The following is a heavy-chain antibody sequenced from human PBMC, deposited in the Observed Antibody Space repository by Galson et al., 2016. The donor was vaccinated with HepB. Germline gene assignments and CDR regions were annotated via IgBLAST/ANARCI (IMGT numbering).Heavy chain of an antibody. CDR1: GGSINSSSYY. CDR2: MYYSGST. J-gene: IGHJ4*02. V-gene: IGHV4-39*01. CDR3: ARQYDLLTGYSDY. Sequence: SETLSLTCTVSGGSINSSSYYWGWIRQPPGKGLEWIGSMYYSGSTYYKPSLKSRATISVDTSKNQFTLKLSSVTAADTAVYYCARQYDLLTGYSDYWGQGTLVTVSS. D-gene: IGHD3-9*01.